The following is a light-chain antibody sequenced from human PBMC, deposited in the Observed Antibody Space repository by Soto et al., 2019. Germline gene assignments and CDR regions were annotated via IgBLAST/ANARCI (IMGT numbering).Light chain of an antibody. Sequence: QSALTQPASVSGSPGQSITISCTGTSSDVGIYNLVSWYQQHPGKAPKLMIYEGSKRPSGVSNRFSGSKSGNTASLTISGLQAEDEADYYCCSYAGSRTWVFGGGTTLTVL. CDR1: SSDVGIYNL. V-gene: IGLV2-23*01. CDR2: EGS. J-gene: IGLJ3*02. CDR3: CSYAGSRTWV.